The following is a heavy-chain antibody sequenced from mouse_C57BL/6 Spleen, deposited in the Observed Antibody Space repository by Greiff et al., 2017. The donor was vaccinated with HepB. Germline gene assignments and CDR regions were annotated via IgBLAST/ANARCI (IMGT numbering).Heavy chain of an antibody. CDR3: ARNRGGNYVWFAY. CDR2: IWSGGST. V-gene: IGHV2-2*01. Sequence: VKLVESGPGLVQPSQSLSITCTVSGFSLTSYGVHWVRQSPGKGLEWLGVIWSGGSTDYNAAFISRLSISKDNSKSQVVFKMNSLQADDTAIYYCARNRGGNYVWFAYWGQGTLVTVSA. J-gene: IGHJ3*01. CDR1: GFSLTSYG. D-gene: IGHD2-1*01.